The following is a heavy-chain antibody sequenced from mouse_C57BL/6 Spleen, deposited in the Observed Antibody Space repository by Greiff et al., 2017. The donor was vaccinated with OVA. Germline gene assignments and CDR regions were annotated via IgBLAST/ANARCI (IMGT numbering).Heavy chain of an antibody. CDR1: GFSLTSYG. CDR3: ASPYSNYPFAY. D-gene: IGHD2-5*01. Sequence: VQLQQSGPGLVQPSQSLSITCTVSGFSLTSYGVHWVRQSPGKGLEWLGVIWSGGSTDYNAAFISRLSISKDNSKSQVFFKMNSLQADDTAIYYCASPYSNYPFAYWGQGTLVTVSA. V-gene: IGHV2-2*01. J-gene: IGHJ3*01. CDR2: IWSGGST.